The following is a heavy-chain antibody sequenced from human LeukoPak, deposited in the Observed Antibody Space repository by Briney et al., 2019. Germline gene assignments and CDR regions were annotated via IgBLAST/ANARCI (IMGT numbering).Heavy chain of an antibody. Sequence: SVKVSCKASGGTFSSYAISWVRQAPGQGLEWLGGIIPIFGTANYAQKLQGRVTITTDESTSTAYMELSSLRSEDTAVYYCARDLAGYEAARPGWFDPWGQGTLVTVSS. CDR3: ARDLAGYEAARPGWFDP. V-gene: IGHV1-69*05. CDR1: GGTFSSYA. J-gene: IGHJ5*02. CDR2: IIPIFGTA. D-gene: IGHD6-6*01.